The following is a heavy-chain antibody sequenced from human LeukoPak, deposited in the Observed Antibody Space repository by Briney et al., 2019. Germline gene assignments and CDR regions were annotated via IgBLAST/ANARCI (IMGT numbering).Heavy chain of an antibody. V-gene: IGHV1-2*02. J-gene: IGHJ4*02. CDR1: GYTFIGYY. Sequence: ASVKVSFKASGYTFIGYYLHWVRQAPGQGLEWMGWINPHNSDTNYAQKFQGRVTMTRDTSITTAYMELSRLKSDDTAVYYCATVRDIVVGGGPYYFDYWGQGTLVTVSS. CDR2: INPHNSDT. CDR3: ATVRDIVVGGGPYYFDY. D-gene: IGHD2-15*01.